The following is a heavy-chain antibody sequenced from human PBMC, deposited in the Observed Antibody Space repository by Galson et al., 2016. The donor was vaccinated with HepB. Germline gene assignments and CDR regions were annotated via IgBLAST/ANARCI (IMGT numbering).Heavy chain of an antibody. Sequence: TLSLTCTVSGGSISSGGYYWSWIRQHPGKGLEWIGYIYYSGSTDYNPSLKSRVTITADTSKNQFSLKLTSVTAADTAVYYCARDHCTGGVCYSSPWYYGMDVWGQGTTVTVSS. CDR2: IYYSGST. CDR1: GGSISSGGYY. D-gene: IGHD2-8*02. CDR3: ARDHCTGGVCYSSPWYYGMDV. J-gene: IGHJ6*02. V-gene: IGHV4-31*03.